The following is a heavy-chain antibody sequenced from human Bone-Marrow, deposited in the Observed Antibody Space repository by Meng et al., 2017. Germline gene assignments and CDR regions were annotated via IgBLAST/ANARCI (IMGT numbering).Heavy chain of an antibody. D-gene: IGHD6-13*01. V-gene: IGHV3-66*01. Sequence: EVQLVESGGGLVQPGGSLRLSCSASGFTVSNNYMSWVRQAPGKGLEWVAYIDSGGNTFYADSVKGGFIISRDNSNNTLSLQMNSLRAEDTAVYYCARSFIAAAGGGYWGQGTLVTVSS. CDR1: GFTVSNNY. CDR3: ARSFIAAAGGGY. J-gene: IGHJ4*02. CDR2: IDSGGNT.